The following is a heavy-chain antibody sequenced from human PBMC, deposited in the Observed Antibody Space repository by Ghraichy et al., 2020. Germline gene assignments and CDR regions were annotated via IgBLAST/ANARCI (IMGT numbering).Heavy chain of an antibody. V-gene: IGHV4-31*03. D-gene: IGHD2-8*02. CDR2: IYYSGST. CDR1: GDSISRGDYY. CDR3: VIDHAGAYYYYAMDV. Sequence: SETLSLTCTVSGDSISRGDYYWSWIRQHPGKGLEWIGYIYYSGSTYYNPSLKSRLTISVDTSKNQFSLKLSSVTAADTAVYYCVIDHAGAYYYYAMDVWGQGTTVTVSS. J-gene: IGHJ6*02.